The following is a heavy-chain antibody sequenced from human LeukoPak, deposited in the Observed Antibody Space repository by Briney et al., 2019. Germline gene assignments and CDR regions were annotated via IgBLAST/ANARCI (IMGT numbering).Heavy chain of an antibody. V-gene: IGHV3-9*01. CDR3: ARTRAIGSGWDYFDY. Sequence: GRSLRLSCAASGFTFDEYAMHWVRQAPGKGLEWVSGISWNSGSKGYAGSVKGRFTISRDNSKNTLYLQMNSLRAEDTAVYYCARTRAIGSGWDYFDYWGQGTLVTVSS. D-gene: IGHD6-19*01. CDR1: GFTFDEYA. J-gene: IGHJ4*02. CDR2: ISWNSGSK.